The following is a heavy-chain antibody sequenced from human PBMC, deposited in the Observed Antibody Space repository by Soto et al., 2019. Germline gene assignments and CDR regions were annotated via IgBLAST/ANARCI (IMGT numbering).Heavy chain of an antibody. Sequence: QVQLQESGPGLVKPSQTLSLTCSVSGGSISRGGYYCSWIRQHPVEGLEYIGYIYETGATYYKPSLKSRVSISADTSKNQFSLKLSSVTGADTAMYFCARIAGPGTSYWGQGLLVNVSS. CDR2: IYETGAT. CDR3: ARIAGPGTSY. J-gene: IGHJ1*01. V-gene: IGHV4-31*03. D-gene: IGHD6-13*01. CDR1: GGSISRGGYY.